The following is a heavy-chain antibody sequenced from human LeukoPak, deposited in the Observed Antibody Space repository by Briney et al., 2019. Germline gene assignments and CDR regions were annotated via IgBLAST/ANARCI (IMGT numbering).Heavy chain of an antibody. CDR1: GFTVSSNY. D-gene: IGHD6-13*01. CDR3: AREQQLVRTLDY. Sequence: PGGSLRLSCAASGFTVSSNYMSWVRQAPGKGLEWVSVIYSGGSTYYADSVKGRFTISRDNSKNTLYLQMNSLRAEDTAVYYCAREQQLVRTLDYWGQGTLVTVSS. J-gene: IGHJ4*02. V-gene: IGHV3-53*01. CDR2: IYSGGST.